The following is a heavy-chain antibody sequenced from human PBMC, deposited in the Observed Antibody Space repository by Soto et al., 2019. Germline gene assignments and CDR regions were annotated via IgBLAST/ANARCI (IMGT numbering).Heavy chain of an antibody. D-gene: IGHD6-19*01. J-gene: IGHJ1*01. CDR1: GFTFSNYV. Sequence: GGSLRLSCAASGFTFSNYVMNWFRQAPGKGLEWISYISSSGSTIHYADSVKGRFTISRDNAKNSLYLQMNSLRVEDTAVYYCARVSQSFIEYFQHWGQGTLVTVSS. V-gene: IGHV3-48*03. CDR3: ARVSQSFIEYFQH. CDR2: ISSSGSTI.